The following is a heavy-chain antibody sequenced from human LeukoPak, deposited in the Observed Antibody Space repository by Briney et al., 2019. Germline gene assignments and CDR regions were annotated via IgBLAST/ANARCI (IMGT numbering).Heavy chain of an antibody. CDR3: VKDLSGTYSLDY. CDR2: ISGSGGRT. CDR1: GFTFSTHT. V-gene: IGHV3-64*05. J-gene: IGHJ4*02. D-gene: IGHD1-26*01. Sequence: PGGSLRLSCSASGFTFSTHTMHWVRQAPGKGLEYVSSISGSGGRTYYGDSLRGRFPISRDNSRNTLYFHMSSLELEDTAVYYCVKDLSGTYSLDYWGQGTLVTVSS.